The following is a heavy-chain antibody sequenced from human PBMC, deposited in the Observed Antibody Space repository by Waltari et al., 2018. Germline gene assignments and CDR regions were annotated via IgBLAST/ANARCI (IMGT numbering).Heavy chain of an antibody. J-gene: IGHJ4*02. Sequence: EVQLVESGGGLVQPGGSLRLSCTASGFTVSSYLMPWVRQPPGKGLVWVSRINSEGSSTIHADSVKGRFTISRDNAKSTLYLQMNSLRAEDTAVYYCAREINWNDGGRFFDSWGQGTLVTVSS. CDR3: AREINWNDGGRFFDS. CDR1: GFTVSSYL. CDR2: INSEGSST. D-gene: IGHD1-20*01. V-gene: IGHV3-74*01.